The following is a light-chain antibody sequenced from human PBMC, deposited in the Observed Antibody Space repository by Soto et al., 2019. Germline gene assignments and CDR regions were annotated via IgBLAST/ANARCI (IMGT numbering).Light chain of an antibody. Sequence: DIQMTQSPSSLSASVGDRVAITCRASQTITFYLNWYQQEPGKPPKLLIYGANTLQSGVPSRFSAGGSGTDFTLTINSLQPEDFATYYCQQTYNPPFTFGQGTKLQIK. CDR2: GAN. J-gene: IGKJ2*01. CDR3: QQTYNPPFT. V-gene: IGKV1-39*01. CDR1: QTITFY.